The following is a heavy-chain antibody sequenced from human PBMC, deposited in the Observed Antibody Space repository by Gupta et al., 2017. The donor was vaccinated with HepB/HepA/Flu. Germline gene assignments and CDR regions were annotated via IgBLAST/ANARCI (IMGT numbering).Heavy chain of an antibody. CDR1: DGSLNGYY. J-gene: IGHJ4*02. D-gene: IGHD4-17*01. V-gene: IGHV4-34*02. CDR2: VMHSGST. Sequence: QVQLQQWGPGLLKPSATLSLNCGVFDGSLNGYYWNWVRQSPGKGLEWIGEVMHSGSTTDNPSLESRVTISVDRSKNQFSLQLKYGGDADTAVYYWAVGTHLGRDYCQDWGQGTLVPVSS. CDR3: AVGTHLGRDYCQD.